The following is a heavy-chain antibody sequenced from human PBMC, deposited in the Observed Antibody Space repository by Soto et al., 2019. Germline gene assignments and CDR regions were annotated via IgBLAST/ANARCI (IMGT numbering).Heavy chain of an antibody. Sequence: PSETLSLTCVVSGGSITSYHWSWIRQFRVKGLEWIAYTAYTGNTNYNPSLKSRVTISVDTSKNHFSLRMSSVTAADTAVYYCARESDSGSYYFDYWGRGTLVTVSS. CDR3: ARESDSGSYYFDY. CDR2: TAYTGNT. V-gene: IGHV4-59*01. J-gene: IGHJ4*02. CDR1: GGSITSYH. D-gene: IGHD3-10*01.